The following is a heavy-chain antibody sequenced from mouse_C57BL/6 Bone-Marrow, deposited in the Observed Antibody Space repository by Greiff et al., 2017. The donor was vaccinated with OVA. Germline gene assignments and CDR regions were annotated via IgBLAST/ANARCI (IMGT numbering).Heavy chain of an antibody. J-gene: IGHJ4*01. CDR2: IYPRSGNT. CDR1: GYTFTSYG. V-gene: IGHV1-81*01. Sequence: QVQLQQSGAELARPGASVKLSCKASGYTFTSYGISWVKQRTGKGLEWIGEIYPRSGNTYYNEKFKGKATLTADKSSSTAYMELRSLTSEDSAVYICAREEKIYYCYDREAYYYAMDYWGQGTSVTVSS. D-gene: IGHD2-2*01. CDR3: AREEKIYYCYDREAYYYAMDY.